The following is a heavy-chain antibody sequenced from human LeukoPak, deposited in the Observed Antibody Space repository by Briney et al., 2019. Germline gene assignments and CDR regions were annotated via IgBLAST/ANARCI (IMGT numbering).Heavy chain of an antibody. D-gene: IGHD3-10*01. J-gene: IGHJ6*02. CDR3: ARRSYYGSGSLQAYYYYYGMDV. Sequence: SETLSLTCTVSGGSISSYYWSWIRQPPGKGLEWIGYIYYSGSTNYNPSLKSRVTISVDTSKNQFSLKLSSVTAADTAVYYCARRSYYGSGSLQAYYYYYGMDVWGQGTTVTVSS. CDR2: IYYSGST. CDR1: GGSISSYY. V-gene: IGHV4-59*08.